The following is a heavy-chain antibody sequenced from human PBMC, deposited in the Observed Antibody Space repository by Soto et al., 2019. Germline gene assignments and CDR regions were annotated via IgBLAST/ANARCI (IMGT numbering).Heavy chain of an antibody. CDR1: GFTFSDYA. CDR2: ISYDGSNQ. V-gene: IGHV3-30-3*01. CDR3: ARDVSGWGLIAY. J-gene: IGHJ4*02. Sequence: QVQLMESGGGVVQPGRSLRLSCAASGFTFSDYAMHWVRQAPGEGLEWVAGISYDGSNQYYADSVKGRFTISRDNSKNTLYLQMNSLRAEDTAVYYCARDVSGWGLIAYWGQGTLVTVSS. D-gene: IGHD6-19*01.